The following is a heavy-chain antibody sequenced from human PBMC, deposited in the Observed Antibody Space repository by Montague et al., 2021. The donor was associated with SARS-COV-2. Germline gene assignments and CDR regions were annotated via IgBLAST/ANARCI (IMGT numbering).Heavy chain of an antibody. Sequence: SLRLSCAASGFTFSSYAMSWVRQAPGKGLEWVSAISGSGGSTYYADSVKGRFTISRDNSKNTLYLQMNSLRAEDTAVYYCAKVGSGWYVSLGPNWFDPWGQGTLVTVSS. CDR2: ISGSGGST. J-gene: IGHJ5*02. CDR3: AKVGSGWYVSLGPNWFDP. V-gene: IGHV3-23*01. CDR1: GFTFSSYA. D-gene: IGHD6-19*01.